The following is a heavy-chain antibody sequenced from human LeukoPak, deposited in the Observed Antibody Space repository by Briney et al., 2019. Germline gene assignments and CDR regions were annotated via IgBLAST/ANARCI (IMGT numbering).Heavy chain of an antibody. V-gene: IGHV3-33*01. CDR3: ARRRPRGYSIDY. CDR1: GFTFRRYG. J-gene: IGHJ4*02. Sequence: GGSLRVPYLESGFTFRRYGIHGVDQAPAREGTGVAVIWYDGSNKYYAVSVKGRFSISRDNSKNPLYLQMNSLGAEDTAVYYCARRRPRGYSIDYWGQGTLVTVSS. CDR2: IWYDGSNK. D-gene: IGHD5-18*01.